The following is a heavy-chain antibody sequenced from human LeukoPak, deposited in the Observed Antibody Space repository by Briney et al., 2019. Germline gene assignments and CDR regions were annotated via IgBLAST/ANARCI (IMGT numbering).Heavy chain of an antibody. D-gene: IGHD6-19*01. CDR1: GYTFTSYA. CDR3: ARVPDSSGWYWYYYYGMDV. Sequence: ASVTVSCKASGYTFTSYAMNWVRQAPGQGLEWMGWINTNTGNPTYAQGFTGRFVFSLDTSVSTAYLQISSLKAEDTAVYYCARVPDSSGWYWYYYYGMDVWGQGTTVTVSS. J-gene: IGHJ6*02. V-gene: IGHV7-4-1*02. CDR2: INTNTGNP.